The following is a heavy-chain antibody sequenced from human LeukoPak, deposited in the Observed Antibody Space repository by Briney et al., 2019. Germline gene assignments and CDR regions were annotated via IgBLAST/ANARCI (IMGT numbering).Heavy chain of an antibody. CDR3: ARGPYGGIKTPNYYFDY. D-gene: IGHD4-23*01. CDR2: MNPNSGNT. J-gene: IGHJ4*02. CDR1: GYTFTSYD. V-gene: IGHV1-8*03. Sequence: ASVKVSCKASGYTFTSYDINWVRQATGQGLEWMGWMNPNSGNTGYAQKFQGRVTITRNTSISTAYMELSSLRSEDTAVYYCARGPYGGIKTPNYYFDYWAREPWSPSPQ.